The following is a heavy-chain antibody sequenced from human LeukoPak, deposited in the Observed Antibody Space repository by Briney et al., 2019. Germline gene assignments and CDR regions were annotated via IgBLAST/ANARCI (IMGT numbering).Heavy chain of an antibody. CDR1: GGSISRGGYC. CDR3: ARVVYSSGWYWYFDL. D-gene: IGHD6-19*01. J-gene: IGHJ2*01. CDR2: IYASGST. V-gene: IGHV4-61*02. Sequence: SETLSLTCTVSGGSISRGGYCWSWIRQPAGKGLEWIGRIYASGSTNYNPSLKSRVTMSVATSKNQFSLKLSSVTAADTAVYYCARVVYSSGWYWYFDLWGRGTLVTVSS.